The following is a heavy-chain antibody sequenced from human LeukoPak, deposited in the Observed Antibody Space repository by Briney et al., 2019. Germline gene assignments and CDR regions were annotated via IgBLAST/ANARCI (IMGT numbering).Heavy chain of an antibody. CDR3: ARDDGYSAFDY. V-gene: IGHV4-31*03. D-gene: IGHD5-24*01. Sequence: SQTLPLTCTVSGGSISSGGYYWSWIRQHPGKGLEWIGYIYYSRSIYYNPSLKSRVTISVDTSKNQFSLKLSSVTAADTAVYYCARDDGYSAFDYWGQGTLVTVSS. CDR2: IYYSRSI. CDR1: GGSISSGGYY. J-gene: IGHJ4*02.